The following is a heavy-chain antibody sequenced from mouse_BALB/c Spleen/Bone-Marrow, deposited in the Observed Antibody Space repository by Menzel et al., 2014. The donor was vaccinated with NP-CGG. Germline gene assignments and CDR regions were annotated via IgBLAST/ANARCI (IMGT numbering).Heavy chain of an antibody. CDR1: GFNIKDTY. CDR3: SSYAMDY. Sequence: VQLQQSGAELVKPGASVKLSCTASGFNIKDTYMHWVKQRPEQGLEWIGRIDPANGNTEYDPKFQGKATITADTSSNTAYLQLSSLTSEDTAVYYGSSYAMDYWGQGTSVTVSS. J-gene: IGHJ4*01. V-gene: IGHV14-3*02. CDR2: IDPANGNT.